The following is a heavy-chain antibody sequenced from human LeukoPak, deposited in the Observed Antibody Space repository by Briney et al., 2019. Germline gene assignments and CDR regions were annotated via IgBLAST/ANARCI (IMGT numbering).Heavy chain of an antibody. V-gene: IGHV6-1*01. CDR3: AREWGPTTIYHY. CDR1: GDSVSSSSAA. J-gene: IGHJ4*02. CDR2: TYYRSRWY. D-gene: IGHD7-27*01. Sequence: SQTLSLTCAISGDSVSSSSAAWNWIRQSPSRGLEWLGRTYYRSRWYRITINPDTSKNQFSLELNSVTPEDTAVFYCAREWGPTTIYHYWAQGTLVTVSS.